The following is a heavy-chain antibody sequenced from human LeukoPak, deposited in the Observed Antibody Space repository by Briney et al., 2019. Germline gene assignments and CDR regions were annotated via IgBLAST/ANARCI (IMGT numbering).Heavy chain of an antibody. V-gene: IGHV1-18*04. CDR1: GYTFTSYG. CDR3: ARDEAFYYGSGSLRNGMDV. J-gene: IGHJ6*04. D-gene: IGHD3-10*01. CDR2: LNTYNGNT. Sequence: GAAVKVSFKASGYTFTSYGMSWVRPAPGQGGGWMGWLNTYNGNTNYAQKLQGRVTMTTDTSTSTAYMELRSLRSHDTAVYYCARDEAFYYGSGSLRNGMDVWGKGTTVTVSS.